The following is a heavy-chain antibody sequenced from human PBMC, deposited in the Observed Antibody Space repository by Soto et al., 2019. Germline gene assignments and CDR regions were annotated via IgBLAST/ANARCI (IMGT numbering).Heavy chain of an antibody. D-gene: IGHD2-2*01. CDR3: AKALGCRSTSCTLDY. J-gene: IGHJ4*02. Sequence: QVQLVQSGAEVKKPGSSVKVSCKASGGTFGSYAFSWVRQAPGQGLEWMGGIIPVSGAAHYAQKFQGRVTITADESTSTAYMELSRLSSQDTAVYYCAKALGCRSTSCTLDYWGQGTRVIVSS. CDR1: GGTFGSYA. V-gene: IGHV1-69*01. CDR2: IIPVSGAA.